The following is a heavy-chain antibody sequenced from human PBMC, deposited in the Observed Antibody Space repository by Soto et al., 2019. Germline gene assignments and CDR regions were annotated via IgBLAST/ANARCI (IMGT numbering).Heavy chain of an antibody. CDR3: ARSVISPYGMDV. CDR2: VNPSGGST. Sequence: ASVKVSCKASGYTFTSYYMHCVRQAPGQGLEWMGIVNPSGGSTSYAQKFQGRVTMTRDTSTSTVYMELSSLRSEDTAVYYCARSVISPYGMDVWGQGTTVTVSS. CDR1: GYTFTSYY. D-gene: IGHD2-8*01. J-gene: IGHJ6*02. V-gene: IGHV1-46*01.